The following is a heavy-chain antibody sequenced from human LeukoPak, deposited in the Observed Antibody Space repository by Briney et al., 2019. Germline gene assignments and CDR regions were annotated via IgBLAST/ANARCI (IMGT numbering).Heavy chain of an antibody. Sequence: SQTLSLTCTVSGGSISSGDYYWRWIRQPPGKGLEWIGYIYYSGSTYYNPSLKSRVTISVDTSKNQFSLKLSSVTAADTAVYYCARHVPAATHNWFDPWGQGTLVTVSS. CDR1: GGSISSGDYY. CDR3: ARHVPAATHNWFDP. D-gene: IGHD2-2*01. J-gene: IGHJ5*02. V-gene: IGHV4-30-4*08. CDR2: IYYSGST.